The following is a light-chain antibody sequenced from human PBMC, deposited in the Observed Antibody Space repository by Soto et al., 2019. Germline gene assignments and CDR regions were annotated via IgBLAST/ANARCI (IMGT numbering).Light chain of an antibody. Sequence: EIVMTQSPATLSVSPGERATLSCRASQSVSSNLAWYQQQPGQAPRLLIYGASTRATGIPARFRGSGSGTEFTLTISSLQSEDFAVYYCQQYNNWPPRGTFGQGTKVEIK. CDR3: QQYNNWPPRGT. V-gene: IGKV3-15*01. CDR2: GAS. CDR1: QSVSSN. J-gene: IGKJ1*01.